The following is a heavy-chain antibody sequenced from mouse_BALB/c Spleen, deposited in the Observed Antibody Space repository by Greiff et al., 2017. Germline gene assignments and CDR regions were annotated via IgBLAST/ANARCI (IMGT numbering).Heavy chain of an antibody. Sequence: VHLVESGPGLVAPSQSLSITCTVSGFSLTSYDISWIRQPPGKGLEWLGVIWTGGGTNYNSAFMSRLSISKDNSKSQVFLKMNSLQTDDTAIYYCVRYYGSSYWYFDVWGAGTTVTVSS. D-gene: IGHD1-1*01. CDR2: IWTGGGT. CDR3: VRYYGSSYWYFDV. CDR1: GFSLTSYD. J-gene: IGHJ1*01. V-gene: IGHV2-9-2*01.